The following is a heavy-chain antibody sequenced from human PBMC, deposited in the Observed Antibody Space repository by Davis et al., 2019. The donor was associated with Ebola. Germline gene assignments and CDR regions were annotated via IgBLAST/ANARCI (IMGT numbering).Heavy chain of an antibody. V-gene: IGHV3-23*01. D-gene: IGHD3-16*01. Sequence: GESLKISCAASGFTFSSYVMSWARQAPGKGLEWVSGITGGDGSTYYTDSVRGRFTISRDDSKNTLYLQMNSLRAEDTAVYYCAKDWGYSFDYWGQGTLVTVSS. J-gene: IGHJ4*02. CDR1: GFTFSSYV. CDR3: AKDWGYSFDY. CDR2: ITGGDGST.